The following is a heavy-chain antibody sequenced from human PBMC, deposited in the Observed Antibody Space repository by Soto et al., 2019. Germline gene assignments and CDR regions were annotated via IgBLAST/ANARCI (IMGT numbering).Heavy chain of an antibody. CDR1: GDSVSSPYY. D-gene: IGHD6-13*01. Sequence: QVQLQESGPGLVKPSGTLSLTCAVSGDSVSSPYYWCWVRQPPGKGLEWIGEVFHTGTTSYNPSLRSRVTISMGKSTNHFSLDLTSVTAADTAVYYCTRMACWYAVHSWGPGTRVIVSS. CDR3: TRMACWYAVHS. CDR2: VFHTGTT. J-gene: IGHJ4*02. V-gene: IGHV4-4*02.